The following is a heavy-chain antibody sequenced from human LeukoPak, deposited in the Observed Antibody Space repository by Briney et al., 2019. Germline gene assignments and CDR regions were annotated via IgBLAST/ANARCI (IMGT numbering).Heavy chain of an antibody. CDR1: GGSISSYY. J-gene: IGHJ5*02. CDR3: ARGRWFGEFFDP. D-gene: IGHD3-10*01. Sequence: ETLSLTCTVSGGSISSYYWSWIRQPAGKGLEWIGRIYTSGSTTYNPSLKSRVTMSVDTSKNQFSLKLSSVTAADTAVYYCARGRWFGEFFDPWGQGTLVTVSS. CDR2: IYTSGST. V-gene: IGHV4-4*07.